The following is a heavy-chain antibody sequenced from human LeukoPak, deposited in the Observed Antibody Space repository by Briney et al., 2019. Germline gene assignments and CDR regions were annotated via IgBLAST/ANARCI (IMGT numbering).Heavy chain of an antibody. CDR1: GSIFSSSW. D-gene: IGHD5-24*01. CDR2: MNSDGGQK. CDR3: ARNYAYNHFDY. V-gene: IGHV3-7*01. J-gene: IGHJ4*02. Sequence: GGSLRLSCAVSGSIFSSSWMTWVRQAPGKGLEWVATMNSDGGQKSYVDSVKGRFTISRDNAKNSLYLQMNSLRAEDTAVYYCARNYAYNHFDYWGQGTLVTVSS.